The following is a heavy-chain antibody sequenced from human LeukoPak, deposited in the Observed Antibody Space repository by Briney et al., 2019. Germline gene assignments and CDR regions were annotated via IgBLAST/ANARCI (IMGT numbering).Heavy chain of an antibody. J-gene: IGHJ4*02. V-gene: IGHV4-34*01. CDR3: ARAIRSAVLGRDY. Sequence: SETLSLTCAVYGGSFSGYYWSWIRQPPGKGLEWIGEINHSGSTNYNPSLKSRVTISVDTSKNQFSLKLSSVTAADTAVYYCARAIRSAVLGRDYWGQGTQVTVSS. CDR2: INHSGST. D-gene: IGHD6-19*01. CDR1: GGSFSGYY.